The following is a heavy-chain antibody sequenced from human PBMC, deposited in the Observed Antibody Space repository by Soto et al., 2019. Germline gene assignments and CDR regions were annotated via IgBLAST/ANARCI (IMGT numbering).Heavy chain of an antibody. J-gene: IGHJ4*02. CDR2: ISSSSTI. V-gene: IGHV3-48*01. Sequence: GGSLRLSCAASGFTFSSYSMNWVRQAPGKGLEWVSYISSSSTIYYADSVKGRFTISRDNAKNSLYLQMNSLRAEDTAVYYCARDGPITIFFRDPDHYFDYWGQGTLVTVSS. CDR3: ARDGPITIFFRDPDHYFDY. CDR1: GFTFSSYS. D-gene: IGHD3-9*01.